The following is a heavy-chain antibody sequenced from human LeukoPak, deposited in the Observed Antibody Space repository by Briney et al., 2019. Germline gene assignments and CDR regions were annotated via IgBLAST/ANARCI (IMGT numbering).Heavy chain of an antibody. CDR3: ATGSGSYDY. J-gene: IGHJ4*02. Sequence: ASVNVPCKVSGYTLTELSMHWVRQAPGKGLEWMGGFDPEDGETIYAQKFQGRVTMTEDTSTDTAYMELSSLRSEGTAVYYCATGSGSYDYWGQGTLVTVSS. D-gene: IGHD1-26*01. CDR1: GYTLTELS. CDR2: FDPEDGET. V-gene: IGHV1-24*01.